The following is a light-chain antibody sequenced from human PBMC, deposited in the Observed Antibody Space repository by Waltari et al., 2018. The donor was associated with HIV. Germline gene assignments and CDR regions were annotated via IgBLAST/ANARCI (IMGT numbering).Light chain of an antibody. CDR2: LHRDGSH. CDR3: QTWGTDIPGV. V-gene: IGLV4-69*02. J-gene: IGLJ3*02. Sequence: QLVLTQSPSASASLGASVKLTCILSGGHRSFAIAWHQQQPQKGPRYLMGLHRDGSHSKGDGICERVSGSSSRSGAERYLTISSLQSEDEGDYYCQTWGTDIPGVFGGGTKLTVL. CDR1: GGHRSFA.